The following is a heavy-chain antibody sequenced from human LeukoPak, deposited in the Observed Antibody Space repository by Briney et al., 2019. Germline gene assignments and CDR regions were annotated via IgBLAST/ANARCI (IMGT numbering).Heavy chain of an antibody. V-gene: IGHV3-21*01. CDR2: ISSSSSYI. CDR3: ARGNGVYYDILTGYYFPFDY. D-gene: IGHD3-9*01. CDR1: GFTFSSYS. Sequence: GGSLRLSCAASGFTFSSYSMNWVRQAPGKGLEWVSSISSSSSYIYYADSVKGRFTISRDNAKNSLYLQMNSLRAEDTAVYYCARGNGVYYDILTGYYFPFDYWGQGTLVTVSS. J-gene: IGHJ4*02.